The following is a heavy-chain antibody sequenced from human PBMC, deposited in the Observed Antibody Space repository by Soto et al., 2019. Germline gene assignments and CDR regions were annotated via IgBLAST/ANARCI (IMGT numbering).Heavy chain of an antibody. V-gene: IGHV1-69*06. CDR1: GGTFSSYA. CDR2: IIPIFGTA. CDR3: ARSDRRYCSGGSCAYYFDY. J-gene: IGHJ4*02. Sequence: SVKVSCKASGGTFSSYAISWVRQAPGQGLEWMGGIIPIFGTANYAQKFQGRVAITADKSTSTAYMELSSLRSEDTAVYYCARSDRRYCSGGSCAYYFDYWGQGTLVTVSS. D-gene: IGHD2-15*01.